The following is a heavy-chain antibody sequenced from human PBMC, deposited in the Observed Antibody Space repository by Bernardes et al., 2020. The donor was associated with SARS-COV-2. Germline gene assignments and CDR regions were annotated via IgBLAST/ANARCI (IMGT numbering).Heavy chain of an antibody. D-gene: IGHD3-10*01. CDR3: ARGQRVRASTFRGVISYYFDY. CDR2: INAANGTT. Sequence: ASVKVSCKASGDNFTTYAVHWVRQASGQRFEWMGWINAANGTTTYSQRFQGRITITRDTSASTAHMELSSLRSEDTAVYSCARGQRVRASTFRGVISYYFDYWGQGTLVTVSS. CDR1: GDNFTTYA. V-gene: IGHV1-3*01. J-gene: IGHJ4*02.